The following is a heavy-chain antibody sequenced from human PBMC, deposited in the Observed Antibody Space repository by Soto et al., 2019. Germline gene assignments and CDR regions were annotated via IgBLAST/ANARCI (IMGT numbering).Heavy chain of an antibody. D-gene: IGHD3-10*01. V-gene: IGHV4-34*01. CDR3: ARQLPVRGGPFEY. CDR2: INHSGIT. CDR1: GGSFSAYY. Sequence: PSETLSLTCAVYGGSFSAYYWSWIRQSPGKGLEWIGEINHSGITNYNPSLKSRVTISVDKSKNQFSLKLSSVTAADTAVYRCARQLPVRGGPFEYWGLGTLVTVSS. J-gene: IGHJ4*02.